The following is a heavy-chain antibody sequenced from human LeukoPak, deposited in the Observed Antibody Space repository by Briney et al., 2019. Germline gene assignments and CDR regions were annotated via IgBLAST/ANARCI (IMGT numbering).Heavy chain of an antibody. CDR2: FGPEDGET. CDR1: GYTLTELS. V-gene: IGHV1-24*01. J-gene: IGHJ4*02. CDR3: ATGPRFGDTLFDY. Sequence: ASVKVSCRVSGYTLTELSMHWVRQAPGKGLEWMGGFGPEDGETIYAQKFQGRVTMTEDTSTDTAYMELSSLRSEDTAVYYCATGPRFGDTLFDYWGQGTLVTVSS. D-gene: IGHD3-10*01.